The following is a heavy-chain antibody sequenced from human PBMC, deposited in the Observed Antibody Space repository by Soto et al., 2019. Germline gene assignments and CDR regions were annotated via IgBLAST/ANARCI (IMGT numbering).Heavy chain of an antibody. D-gene: IGHD3-10*01. V-gene: IGHV4-59*12. Sequence: SETLSLTCTVSGGSISSYYWSWIRQPPGKGLEWMGYIYYSGSTNYNPSLKSRVTISVDTSKNQFSLKLSSVTAADTAVYYCATMVRGVSGGYYHYYMDVWGKGTTVTVSS. J-gene: IGHJ6*03. CDR3: ATMVRGVSGGYYHYYMDV. CDR2: IYYSGST. CDR1: GGSISSYY.